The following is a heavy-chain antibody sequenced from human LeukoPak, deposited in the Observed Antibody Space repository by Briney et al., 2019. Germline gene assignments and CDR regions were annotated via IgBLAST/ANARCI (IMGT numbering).Heavy chain of an antibody. J-gene: IGHJ4*02. Sequence: PSETLSLTCGVYGGSFSDHYWTWIRHSPGKGLEWIGESSHNEGTHSNPSLKSRVTMSLDTSKNQFYLSLNSVTAADTAAYYCARGTDAYKLGNIWGQGTLVTVSP. V-gene: IGHV4-34*01. CDR3: ARGTDAYKLGNI. D-gene: IGHD5-24*01. CDR1: GGSFSDHY. CDR2: SSHNEGT.